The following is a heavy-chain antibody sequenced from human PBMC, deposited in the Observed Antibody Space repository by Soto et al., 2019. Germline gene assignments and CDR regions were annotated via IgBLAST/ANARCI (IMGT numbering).Heavy chain of an antibody. CDR2: IIPIFGTA. CDR1: GGTFSSYA. Sequence: SVKVSCKASGGTFSSYAISWVRQAPGQGLEWMGGIIPIFGTANYAQKFQGRVTITANKSTSTAYMELSSLRSEDTAVYYCARGSHNHDIVVVVAATPADYYYYGMDVWGQGTTVTVSS. J-gene: IGHJ6*02. V-gene: IGHV1-69*06. CDR3: ARGSHNHDIVVVVAATPADYYYYGMDV. D-gene: IGHD2-15*01.